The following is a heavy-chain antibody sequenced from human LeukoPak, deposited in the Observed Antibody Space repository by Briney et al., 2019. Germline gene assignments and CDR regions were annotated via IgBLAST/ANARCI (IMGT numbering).Heavy chain of an antibody. J-gene: IGHJ4*02. V-gene: IGHV5-51*01. Sequence: HGESLQISCKGSGYSFTSYWIGWVRQMPGKGLEWMGIIYPGDSDTRYSPSFQGQVTISADKSISTAYLQWSSLKASDTAIYYCARQDNSGSYSTDYWGQGTLVTVSS. CDR2: IYPGDSDT. CDR3: ARQDNSGSYSTDY. D-gene: IGHD1-26*01. CDR1: GYSFTSYW.